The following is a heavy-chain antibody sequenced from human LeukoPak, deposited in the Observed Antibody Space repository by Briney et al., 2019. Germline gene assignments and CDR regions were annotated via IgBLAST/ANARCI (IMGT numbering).Heavy chain of an antibody. J-gene: IGHJ3*02. Sequence: GGSETLFCAASGFTFSDYYMSWIRQAPGKGLEWVSYISSSSSHTNYADSVKGRFTISRDNAKNSLYLQMNSLRAEDTAVYYCARGAYYYDSSRSGAFDIWGQG. CDR3: ARGAYYYDSSRSGAFDI. CDR1: GFTFSDYY. CDR2: ISSSSSHT. D-gene: IGHD3-22*01. V-gene: IGHV3-11*05.